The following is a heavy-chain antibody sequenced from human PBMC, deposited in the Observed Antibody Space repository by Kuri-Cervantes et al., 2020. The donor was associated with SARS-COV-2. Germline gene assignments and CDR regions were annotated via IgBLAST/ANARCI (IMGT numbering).Heavy chain of an antibody. V-gene: IGHV4-39*07. CDR3: ARCRRIAAASRWFDP. J-gene: IGHJ5*02. CDR1: GGSISRSSYY. CDR2: IYYSGST. Sequence: ESLKISCTVSGGSISRSSYYWGWIRQPPGKGLEWIGSIYYSGSTYYNPSLKSRVTISVDTSKNQFSLKLSSVTAADTAVYYCARCRRIAAASRWFDPWGQGTLVTVSS. D-gene: IGHD6-13*01.